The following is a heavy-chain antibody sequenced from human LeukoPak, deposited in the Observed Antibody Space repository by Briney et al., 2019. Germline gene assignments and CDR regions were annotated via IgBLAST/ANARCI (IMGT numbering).Heavy chain of an antibody. CDR2: ISAYNGNT. J-gene: IGHJ6*03. CDR1: GYTFTSYG. V-gene: IGHV1-18*01. CDR3: ARGITGTTPDYYYYYYMDV. D-gene: IGHD1-7*01. Sequence: ASVKVSXKASGYTFTSYGISWVRQAPGQGLEWMGWISAYNGNTNYAQKLQGRVTMTTDTSTSTAYMELRSLRSDDTAVYYCARGITGTTPDYYYYYYMDVWGKGTTVTVSS.